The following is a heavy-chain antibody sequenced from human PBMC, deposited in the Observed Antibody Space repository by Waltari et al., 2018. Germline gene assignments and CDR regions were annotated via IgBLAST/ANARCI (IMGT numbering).Heavy chain of an antibody. CDR1: GFTFSRYA. CDR2: IYSGGST. J-gene: IGHJ4*02. V-gene: IGHV3-23*03. D-gene: IGHD5-12*01. Sequence: EVQLLESGGGLVQPGGSLRLSCAASGFTFSRYAMSWVRQAPGKGLEWVSVIYSGGSTYYADSVKGRFTISRDNSKNTLYLQMNSLRAEDTAVYYCAKDLIDIVATSGDHYFDYWGQGTLVTVSS. CDR3: AKDLIDIVATSGDHYFDY.